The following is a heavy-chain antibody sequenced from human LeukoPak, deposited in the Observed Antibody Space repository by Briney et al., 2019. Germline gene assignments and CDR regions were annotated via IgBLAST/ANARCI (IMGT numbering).Heavy chain of an antibody. D-gene: IGHD2-2*01. CDR1: GFTLSNYY. Sequence: PGGSLRLSCAASGFTLSNYYMSWVRQPPGKGLEWVSSISSSGGTTYYADSVKGRFTISRDNAKNSLYLQMNSLRAEDTAVYYCARVSTYTLYPLGIWGQGTLVTVSS. CDR3: ARVSTYTLYPLGI. J-gene: IGHJ1*01. V-gene: IGHV3-11*01. CDR2: ISSSGGTT.